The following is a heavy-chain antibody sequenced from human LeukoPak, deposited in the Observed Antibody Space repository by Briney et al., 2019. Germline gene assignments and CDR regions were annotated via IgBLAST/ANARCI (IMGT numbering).Heavy chain of an antibody. Sequence: GGSLRLSCAASGFTVSSNYMSWVRQAPGKGLGWVSVIYSGGSTYYADSVKGRFTISRDNSKNTLYPQMNSLRAEDTAVYYCARVRDDILTGYPPPDFGYWGQGTLVTVSS. CDR1: GFTVSSNY. J-gene: IGHJ4*02. CDR3: ARVRDDILTGYPPPDFGY. D-gene: IGHD3-9*01. V-gene: IGHV3-53*01. CDR2: IYSGGST.